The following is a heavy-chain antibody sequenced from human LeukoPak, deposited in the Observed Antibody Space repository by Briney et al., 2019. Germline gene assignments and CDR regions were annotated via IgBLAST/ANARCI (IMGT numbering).Heavy chain of an antibody. D-gene: IGHD2-15*01. CDR2: ISGSGGST. V-gene: IGHV3-23*01. CDR3: ARFCGPSTCYSGFDS. J-gene: IGHJ4*02. CDR1: GFTFSSYA. Sequence: PGGSLRLSCAASGFTFSSYAMSWVRQAPGKGLEWVSAISGSGGSTYYADSVKGRFTISRDNSKNTLYLQMNSLRAADTAIYYCARFCGPSTCYSGFDSWGQGTLVTVSS.